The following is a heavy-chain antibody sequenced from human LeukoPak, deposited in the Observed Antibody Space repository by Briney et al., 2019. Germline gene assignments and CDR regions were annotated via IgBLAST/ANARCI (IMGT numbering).Heavy chain of an antibody. CDR1: GGSISSSSYY. J-gene: IGHJ5*02. CDR3: ARGGAWTYYYDSSGYKFDP. D-gene: IGHD3-22*01. CDR2: VYYSGST. V-gene: IGHV4-39*07. Sequence: SETLSLTCTVSGGSISSSSYYWGWIRQPPGKGLEWIGVVYYSGSTYYNPSLKSRVTISVDTSKNQFSLKLSSVTAADTAVYYCARGGAWTYYYDSSGYKFDPWGQGTLVTVSS.